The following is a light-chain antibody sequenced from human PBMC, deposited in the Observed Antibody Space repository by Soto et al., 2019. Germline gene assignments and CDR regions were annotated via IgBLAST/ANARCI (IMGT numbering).Light chain of an antibody. J-gene: IGKJ5*01. CDR3: MQALQTSIT. Sequence: IVITKPPLPLPVNPGDPASMSSWSSQRLLHSNGYNYLDWYLEKPGQSPQLLIYLGSNRASGVPDRFSGSGSGTDFTLKISRVEAEDVGVYYCMQALQTSITFGQGTRLEIK. CDR1: QRLLHSNGYNY. CDR2: LGS. V-gene: IGKV2-28*01.